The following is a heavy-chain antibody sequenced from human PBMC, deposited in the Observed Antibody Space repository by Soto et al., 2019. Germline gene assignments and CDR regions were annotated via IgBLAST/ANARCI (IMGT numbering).Heavy chain of an antibody. Sequence: SETLSLTCTVSGGSISSSSYYWGWIRQPPGKGLEWIGSIYYSGSTYYNPSLKSRVTISVDTSKNQFSLKLSSVTAADTAVYYCASMGGTGTTPDYWGQGTLVTVSS. J-gene: IGHJ4*02. CDR3: ASMGGTGTTPDY. CDR1: GGSISSSSYY. D-gene: IGHD1-7*01. V-gene: IGHV4-39*01. CDR2: IYYSGST.